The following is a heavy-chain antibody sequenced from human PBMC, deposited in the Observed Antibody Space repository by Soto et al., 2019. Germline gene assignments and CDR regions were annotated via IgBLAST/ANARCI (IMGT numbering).Heavy chain of an antibody. CDR3: ARTDCTNGVCYTDWYFDL. CDR2: IIPIFGTA. J-gene: IGHJ2*01. Sequence: QVQLVQSGAEVKKPGSSVKVSCKASGGTFSSYAISWVRQAPGQGLEWMGGIIPIFGTANYAQKFQGRVTITADKSTSTAYMELSSLRSEDTAVYYCARTDCTNGVCYTDWYFDLWGHGTLVTVSS. D-gene: IGHD2-8*01. CDR1: GGTFSSYA. V-gene: IGHV1-69*06.